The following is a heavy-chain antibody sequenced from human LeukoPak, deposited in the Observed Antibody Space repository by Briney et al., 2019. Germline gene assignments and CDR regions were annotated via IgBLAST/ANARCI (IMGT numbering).Heavy chain of an antibody. Sequence: SETLSLTCTVSGGSIRSYYWFWIRQPPGKGLEWIGNMYYSGSTNYSPSLKSRVTISVDTSRNQFSLKLSSVTAADTAVYYCARAESSSWVDHWGQGTLVTVSS. CDR1: GGSIRSYY. J-gene: IGHJ4*02. CDR3: ARAESSSWVDH. V-gene: IGHV4-59*01. D-gene: IGHD6-13*01. CDR2: MYYSGST.